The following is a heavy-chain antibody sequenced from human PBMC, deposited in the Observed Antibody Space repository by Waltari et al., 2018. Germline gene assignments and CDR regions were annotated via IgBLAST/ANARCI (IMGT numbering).Heavy chain of an antibody. J-gene: IGHJ4*02. V-gene: IGHV4-38-2*01. CDR2: IYHSGST. CDR3: ARLGAYSSQLAFDY. D-gene: IGHD6-13*01. Sequence: QEQLQESGPGLVKPSETLSLTCAVSGYSISSGYYWGWIRQPPGKGLEWIGSIYHSGSTYYNPSLKSRVTISVDTSKNQFSLKLSSVTAADTAVYYCARLGAYSSQLAFDYWGQGTLVTVSS. CDR1: GYSISSGYY.